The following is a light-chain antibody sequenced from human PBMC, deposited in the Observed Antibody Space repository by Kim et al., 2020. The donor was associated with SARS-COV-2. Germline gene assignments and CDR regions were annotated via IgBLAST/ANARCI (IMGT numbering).Light chain of an antibody. CDR1: QSINNW. J-gene: IGKJ2*01. CDR2: KAS. CDR3: QHSYSSSPYT. Sequence: ASVGGRATITCRASQSINNWLAWYQQKPGKAPKLLIYKASSLESGVPSRFSGSRSGTEFTLTISSLQPDDFATYYCQHSYSSSPYTFGQGTKLEI. V-gene: IGKV1-5*03.